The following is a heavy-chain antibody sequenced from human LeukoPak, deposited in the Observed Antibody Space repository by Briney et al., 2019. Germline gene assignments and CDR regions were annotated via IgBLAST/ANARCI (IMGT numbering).Heavy chain of an antibody. CDR1: GYTFTGYD. V-gene: IGHV1-8*01. CDR3: ARGPGAAHEFDC. CDR2: MNPNSGNT. Sequence: GASVKVSCKASGYTFTGYDINWVRQATGQGLEWMGWMNPNSGNTGYAQKFQGRVTMTRNTSINTAYMELSSLRSEDTALYYCARGPGAAHEFDCWGQGTLVTVSS. D-gene: IGHD1-26*01. J-gene: IGHJ4*02.